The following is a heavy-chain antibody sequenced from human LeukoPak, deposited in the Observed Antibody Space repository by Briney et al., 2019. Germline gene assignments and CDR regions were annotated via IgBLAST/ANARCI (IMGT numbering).Heavy chain of an antibody. V-gene: IGHV3-48*01. CDR3: ARDGGAAAEAYYYYYYYMDV. CDR1: GFAFSSYS. Sequence: GGSLRLSCAASGFAFSSYSMNWVRQAPGKGLEWVSYISSSSSTIYYADSVKGRFTISRDNAKNSLYLQMNSLRAEDTAVYYCARDGGAAAEAYYYYYYYMDVWGKGTTVTVSS. D-gene: IGHD6-13*01. CDR2: ISSSSSTI. J-gene: IGHJ6*03.